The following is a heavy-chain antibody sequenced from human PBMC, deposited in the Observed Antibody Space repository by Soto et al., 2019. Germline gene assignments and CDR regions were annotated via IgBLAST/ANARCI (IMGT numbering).Heavy chain of an antibody. D-gene: IGHD6-6*01. J-gene: IGHJ5*02. V-gene: IGHV4-31*03. CDR3: AREMTGSSSSHNWFDP. Sequence: PSETLSLTCTGSGGSISSGGYYWSWIRQHPGKGLEWIGYIYYSGSTYYNPSLKSRVTISVDTSKNQFSLKLSSVTAADTAVYYCAREMTGSSSSHNWFDPWGQGTLVTVSS. CDR2: IYYSGST. CDR1: GGSISSGGYY.